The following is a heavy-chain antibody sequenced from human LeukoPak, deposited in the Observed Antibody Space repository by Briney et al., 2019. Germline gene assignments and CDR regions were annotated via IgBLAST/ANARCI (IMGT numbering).Heavy chain of an antibody. Sequence: AGGSLRLSCAASGFTFSSYSMNWVRQAPGKGLEWVSYISSSSSNINYADSVKGRFTISRDNAKNSLCLQMNSLRAEDTAVYYCARAYSSSSGKEALDYWGQGTLVTVSS. J-gene: IGHJ4*02. CDR1: GFTFSSYS. D-gene: IGHD6-6*01. CDR2: ISSSSSNI. V-gene: IGHV3-48*01. CDR3: ARAYSSSSGKEALDY.